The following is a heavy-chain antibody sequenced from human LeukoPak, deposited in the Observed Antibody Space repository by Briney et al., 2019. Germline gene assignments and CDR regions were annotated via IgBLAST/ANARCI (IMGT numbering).Heavy chain of an antibody. Sequence: TSETLSLTCAVYGGSFSGYYWSWIRQPPGKGLGWIGEINHSGGTNYNPSLKSRVTISVDTSKNQFSLKLSSVTAADTAVYYCARGGYSYGSPFDYWGQGTLVTVSS. V-gene: IGHV4-34*01. CDR1: GGSFSGYY. D-gene: IGHD5-18*01. CDR3: ARGGYSYGSPFDY. CDR2: INHSGGT. J-gene: IGHJ4*02.